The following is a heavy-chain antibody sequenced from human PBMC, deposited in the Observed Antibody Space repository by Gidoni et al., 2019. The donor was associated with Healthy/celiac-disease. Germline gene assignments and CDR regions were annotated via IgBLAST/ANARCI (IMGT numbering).Heavy chain of an antibody. V-gene: IGHV4-34*01. CDR3: ARAQSWRAVTTLGAFDI. D-gene: IGHD3-16*01. J-gene: IGHJ3*02. Sequence: QVQLQQWGAGLLKPSETLSLTCAVYGGSFSGYYWRWIRQPPGKGLDWIGEINHSGSTNYNPSLKSRVTISVDTSKNQFSLKLSSVTAADTAVYYCARAQSWRAVTTLGAFDIWGQGTMVTVSS. CDR1: GGSFSGYY. CDR2: INHSGST.